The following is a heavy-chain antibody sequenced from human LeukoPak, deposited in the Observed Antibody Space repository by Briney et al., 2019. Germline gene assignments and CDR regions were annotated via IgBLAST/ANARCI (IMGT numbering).Heavy chain of an antibody. V-gene: IGHV3-23*01. D-gene: IGHD6-13*01. Sequence: GGSLRLSCVASGLTFSDYSMTWVRQAPGKGLFWVSGISAGGGSTYYTDSVKGRFTISRDNSRNTLYLQMNSLRAGDTAVYYCAKDAAGPEYWGQGTLVTVSS. CDR1: GLTFSDYS. CDR3: AKDAAGPEY. J-gene: IGHJ4*02. CDR2: ISAGGGST.